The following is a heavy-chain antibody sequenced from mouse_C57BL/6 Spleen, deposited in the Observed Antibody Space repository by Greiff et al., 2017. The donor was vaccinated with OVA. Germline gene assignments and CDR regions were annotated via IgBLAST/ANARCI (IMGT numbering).Heavy chain of an antibody. Sequence: EVQLKESGPGLVKPSQSLSLTCSVTGYSITSGYYWNWIRQFPGNKLEWMGYISYDGSNNYNPSLKNRISITRDTSKNQFFLKLNSVTTEDTATYYCAKGSSYAMDYWGQGTSVTVSS. CDR1: GYSITSGYY. CDR2: ISYDGSN. CDR3: AKGSSYAMDY. V-gene: IGHV3-6*01. J-gene: IGHJ4*01. D-gene: IGHD1-3*01.